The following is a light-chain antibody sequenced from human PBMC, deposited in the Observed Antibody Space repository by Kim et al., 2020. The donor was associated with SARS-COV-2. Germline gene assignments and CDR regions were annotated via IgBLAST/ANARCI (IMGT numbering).Light chain of an antibody. Sequence: EIVLTQSPGTLSLSPGERVTLSCRASQSVSSSHLAWYQHKPGQAPRLLIYAASSRATGIPDRFSGSGSGTDFTLTISRLEPEDFAVYYCQQYGYLITFGQGTRLEIK. CDR2: AAS. J-gene: IGKJ5*01. V-gene: IGKV3-20*01. CDR3: QQYGYLIT. CDR1: QSVSSSH.